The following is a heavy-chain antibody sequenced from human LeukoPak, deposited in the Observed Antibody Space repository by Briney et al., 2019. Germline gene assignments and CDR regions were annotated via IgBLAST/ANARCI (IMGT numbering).Heavy chain of an antibody. CDR1: GGTFSSYA. V-gene: IGHV1-69*05. CDR2: IIPIFGTA. Sequence: ASVKVSCKASGGTFSSYAISWVRQAPGQGLEWMGGIIPIFGTANYAQKLQGRVTMTTDTSTSTAYMELRSLRSDDTAVYYCATAAYSSSWYTLYWGQGTLVTVSS. J-gene: IGHJ4*02. CDR3: ATAAYSSSWYTLY. D-gene: IGHD6-13*01.